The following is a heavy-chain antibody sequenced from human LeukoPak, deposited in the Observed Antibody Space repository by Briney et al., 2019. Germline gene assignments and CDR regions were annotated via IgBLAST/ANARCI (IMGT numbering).Heavy chain of an antibody. CDR2: INPNSGGT. CDR1: RYTFTGYY. D-gene: IGHD3-10*01. Sequence: ASVKVSCKASRYTFTGYYMHWVRQAPGQGLEWMGWINPNSGGTNYAQKFQGRVTMTRDTSISTAYMELSRLRSDDTAVYYCARDPLITMVRGVTYYFDYWGQGTLVTVSS. CDR3: ARDPLITMVRGVTYYFDY. J-gene: IGHJ4*02. V-gene: IGHV1-2*02.